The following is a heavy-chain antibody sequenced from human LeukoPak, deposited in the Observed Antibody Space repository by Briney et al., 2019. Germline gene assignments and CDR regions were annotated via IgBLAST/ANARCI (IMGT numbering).Heavy chain of an antibody. Sequence: GGSLRLSCAVSGFTFDDYAMHWVRQAPGKGLEWVSLISGDGGSRYYAGSVKGRFPVSRDNSKNSLYLQMNRLRTQDTAFYYCAKGADPLTWRMMTVAGTRFDFWGQGTLVTVSS. J-gene: IGHJ4*02. D-gene: IGHD6-19*01. CDR1: GFTFDDYA. V-gene: IGHV3-43*02. CDR3: AKGADPLTWRMMTVAGTRFDF. CDR2: ISGDGGSR.